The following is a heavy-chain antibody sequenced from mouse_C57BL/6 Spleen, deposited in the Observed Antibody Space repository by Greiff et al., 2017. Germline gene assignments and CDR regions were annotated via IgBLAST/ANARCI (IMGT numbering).Heavy chain of an antibody. CDR3: ARVYDYGSSYGFAY. D-gene: IGHD1-1*01. CDR2: IWTGGGT. CDR1: GFSLTSYA. J-gene: IGHJ3*01. Sequence: VKVVESGPGLVAPSQSLSITCTVSGFSLTSYAISWVRPPPGKGLGWLGVIWTGGGTNYNSALKSRLSISKDNSKSQVFLKMNSLQTDDTARYYCARVYDYGSSYGFAYWGQGTLVTVAA. V-gene: IGHV2-9-1*01.